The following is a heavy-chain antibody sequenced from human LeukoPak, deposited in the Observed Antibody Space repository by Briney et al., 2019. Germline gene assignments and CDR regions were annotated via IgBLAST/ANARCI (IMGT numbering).Heavy chain of an antibody. CDR3: VREDLGIEY. CDR1: GFTFSNYW. J-gene: IGHJ4*02. V-gene: IGHV3-74*01. D-gene: IGHD3/OR15-3a*01. Sequence: GGSLRLSCAASGFTFSNYWMFWVRQVPGKGLVWVSRINTDGSSTTYADSVKGRFTISRDNAKNTLYLQMSSLRAEDTAVYYCVREDLGIEYWGQGTRVTVS. CDR2: INTDGSST.